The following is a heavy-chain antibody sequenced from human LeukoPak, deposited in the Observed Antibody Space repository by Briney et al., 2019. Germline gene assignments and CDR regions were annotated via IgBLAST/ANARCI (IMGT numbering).Heavy chain of an antibody. V-gene: IGHV3-74*01. Sequence: GGSLRLSCTASGFTFSNYWMNWVRQGQGKGLVWVSRIKSDGSSTTYADSVKGRFTVSRDNAKNTLYLQMNSLRAEDTAVYYCAKCLQISNSYYYGSGKDYWGQGTLVTVSS. CDR3: AKCLQISNSYYYGSGKDY. J-gene: IGHJ4*02. CDR2: IKSDGSST. CDR1: GFTFSNYW. D-gene: IGHD3-10*01.